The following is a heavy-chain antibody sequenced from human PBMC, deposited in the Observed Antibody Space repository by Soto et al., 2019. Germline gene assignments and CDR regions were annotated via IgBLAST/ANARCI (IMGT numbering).Heavy chain of an antibody. CDR3: TTDDPINRN. Sequence: GGSLRLSCAASGFTFSNAWMSWVRQAPGKGLEWVGRIKSKVDSATTDYAAPVKGRFSISRDDSRNTLYPQMNSLKIEDTAVYYCTTDDPINRNWGQGTLVTVSS. CDR1: GFTFSNAW. V-gene: IGHV3-15*01. CDR2: IKSKVDSATT. J-gene: IGHJ4*02.